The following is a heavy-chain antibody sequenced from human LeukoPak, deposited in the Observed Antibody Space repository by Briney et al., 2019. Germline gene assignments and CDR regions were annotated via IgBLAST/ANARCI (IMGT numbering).Heavy chain of an antibody. CDR1: GDSISSYY. CDR2: IYYSGIT. D-gene: IGHD2-15*01. CDR3: ARALNPLPGTYYFDY. Sequence: SETLSLTCTVSGDSISSYYWSWIRQPPGMGLEWIGYIYYSGITNYNPSLQSRVTMSVDTSKNQFSLKLTSVTAADTAVYYCARALNPLPGTYYFDYWGQGTLVTVSS. J-gene: IGHJ4*02. V-gene: IGHV4-59*12.